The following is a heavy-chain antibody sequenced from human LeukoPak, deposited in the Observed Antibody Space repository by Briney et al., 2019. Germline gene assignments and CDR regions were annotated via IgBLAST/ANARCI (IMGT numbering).Heavy chain of an antibody. CDR3: ANSNGDYVIDY. D-gene: IGHD4-17*01. CDR2: ISYDGSNK. CDR1: GFTFSSYG. Sequence: ARSLRLSCAASGFTFSSYGMRWVSQAPGKGLEWVAVISYDGSNKYYADSVKGRFTISRDNSKNTLYLQMNSLRAEDTAVYYCANSNGDYVIDYWGQGTLVTVSS. V-gene: IGHV3-30*18. J-gene: IGHJ4*02.